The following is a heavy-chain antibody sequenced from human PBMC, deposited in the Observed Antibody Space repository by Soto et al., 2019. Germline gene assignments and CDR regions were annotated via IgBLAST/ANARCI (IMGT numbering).Heavy chain of an antibody. CDR1: GGTFRNYG. V-gene: IGHV4-34*08. J-gene: IGHJ5*01. D-gene: IGHD3-10*01. CDR3: GRGGRFPRSGFDS. CDR2: VNHSGED. Sequence: PAETLSLTCGVSGGTFRNYGWIWVRQPPGKGLEWIGEVNHSGEDTYNPALQSRVSISLDTSNTLFLLKMTSVTAEDTAIYFCGRGGRFPRSGFDSWGQGTQVTVSS.